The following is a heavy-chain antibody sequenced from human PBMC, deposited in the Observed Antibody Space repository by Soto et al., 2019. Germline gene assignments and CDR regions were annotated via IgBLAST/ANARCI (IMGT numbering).Heavy chain of an antibody. CDR2: ISYDGIND. CDR3: ARKYCGRDCNGMDV. V-gene: IGHV3-30-3*01. D-gene: IGHD2-21*02. Sequence: HGCSLELVCSASVVSFYTYAVHGFRQAPGKGLHWVAFISYDGINDYYADSVTGRFTISRDNSKNTLFLQMNSLTTEDTAIYYCARKYCGRDCNGMDVWGQGTTVTVSS. CDR1: VVSFYTYA. J-gene: IGHJ6*02.